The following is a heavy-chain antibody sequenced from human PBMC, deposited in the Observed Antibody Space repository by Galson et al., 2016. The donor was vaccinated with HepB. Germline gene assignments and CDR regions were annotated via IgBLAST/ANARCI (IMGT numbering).Heavy chain of an antibody. CDR2: ISYDGNTQ. J-gene: IGHJ4*02. CDR3: AKQFGSGTYYLRSLDY. Sequence: SLRLSCAASGFSFSSYAMHWVRQAPGKGLEWVAAISYDGNTQYYGDSIKGRFTISRDSSKSTIFLQMSSLRAEDTATYYCAKQFGSGTYYLRSLDYWGQGTKVTVSS. V-gene: IGHV3-30*18. CDR1: GFSFSSYA. D-gene: IGHD3-10*01.